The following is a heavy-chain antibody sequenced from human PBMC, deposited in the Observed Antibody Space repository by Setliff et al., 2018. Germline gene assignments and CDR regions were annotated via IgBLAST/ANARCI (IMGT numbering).Heavy chain of an antibody. D-gene: IGHD3-22*01. Sequence: PSETLSLTCTVSGGSISSGDYYWSWIRQPPGKGLEWIGYIYSSGSTNYNPSLKSRVTISMDTSKSQFSLKVSSVTAADTAVYYCARESRYYYDNLGTLDYWGQGTLVTVSS. J-gene: IGHJ4*02. CDR1: GGSISSGDYY. CDR3: ARESRYYYDNLGTLDY. CDR2: IYSSGST. V-gene: IGHV4-30-4*08.